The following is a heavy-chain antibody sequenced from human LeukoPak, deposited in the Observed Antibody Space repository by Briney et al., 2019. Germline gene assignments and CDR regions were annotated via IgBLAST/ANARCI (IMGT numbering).Heavy chain of an antibody. CDR2: IYYSGST. D-gene: IGHD2-21*02. J-gene: IGHJ4*02. Sequence: SETLSLTCTVSGGSISSYYWSWIRQPPGRGLEWIGYIYYSGSTNYNPSLKSRVTISVDTSKNQFSLKLSSVTAADTAVYYCARSLVTAPRSIDYWGQGTLVTVSS. CDR3: ARSLVTAPRSIDY. V-gene: IGHV4-59*01. CDR1: GGSISSYY.